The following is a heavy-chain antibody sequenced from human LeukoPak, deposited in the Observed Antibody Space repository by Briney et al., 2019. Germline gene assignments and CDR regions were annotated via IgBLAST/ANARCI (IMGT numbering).Heavy chain of an antibody. V-gene: IGHV3-23*01. CDR3: AKRVYSTASGAFDI. Sequence: GGSLRLSCAASGFTFSSYAMSWVRESSGKGLEWVSGISGSGGTTHDADSVKGRFTISRDNYENTLYLQMSSLRVEDTAIYYCAKRVYSTASGAFDIWGQGTLVTVSS. D-gene: IGHD6-13*01. CDR2: ISGSGGTT. J-gene: IGHJ3*02. CDR1: GFTFSSYA.